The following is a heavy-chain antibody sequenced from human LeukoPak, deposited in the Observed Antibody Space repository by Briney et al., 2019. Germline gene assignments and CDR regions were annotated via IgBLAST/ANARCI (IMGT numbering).Heavy chain of an antibody. CDR2: INSDGSIT. V-gene: IGHV3-74*01. CDR1: GFTFSRNW. Sequence: GGSLTLSCAASGFTFSRNWMHWVRLAPGKGLVWVSRINSDGSITNYADSVKGGFTLPRDNAKHKLYLHVNNLRADEEPVLLCAKIDAYWGQGTLVTVSS. J-gene: IGHJ4*02. CDR3: AKIDAY.